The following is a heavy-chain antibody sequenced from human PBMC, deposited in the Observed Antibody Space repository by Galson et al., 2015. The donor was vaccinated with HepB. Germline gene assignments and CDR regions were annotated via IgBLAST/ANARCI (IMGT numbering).Heavy chain of an antibody. D-gene: IGHD3-10*01. J-gene: IGHJ6*02. Sequence: SLRLSCAASGFTFSSYSMNWVRQAPGKGLEWISYISTSTSTIYYADSVKGRFTISRDNAKNSLYLQMNGLRVEDTAVYYCARDRGGSGSYLSYYYDMDVWGQGTTVTVSS. CDR2: ISTSTSTI. CDR3: ARDRGGSGSYLSYYYDMDV. CDR1: GFTFSSYS. V-gene: IGHV3-48*04.